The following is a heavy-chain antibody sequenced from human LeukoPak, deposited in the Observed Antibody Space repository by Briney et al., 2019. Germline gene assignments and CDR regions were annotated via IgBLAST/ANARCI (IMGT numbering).Heavy chain of an antibody. CDR1: GGTFSSYA. J-gene: IGHJ5*02. CDR3: ARMYSSSSNWFDP. Sequence: VKVSCKASGGTFSSYAISWVRQAPGQGLEWMGRIIPIFGTANYAQKFQGRVTITTDESTSTAYMELSSLRSEDTAAYYCARMYSSSSNWFDPWGQGTLVTVSS. V-gene: IGHV1-69*13. D-gene: IGHD6-13*01. CDR2: IIPIFGTA.